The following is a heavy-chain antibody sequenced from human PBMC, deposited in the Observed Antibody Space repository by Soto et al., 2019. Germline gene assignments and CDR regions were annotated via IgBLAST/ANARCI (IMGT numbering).Heavy chain of an antibody. CDR2: IYYSGST. J-gene: IGHJ6*02. Sequence: QVQLQESGPGLVKPSQTLSLTCTVSGGSISSGGYYWSLIRQHPGKGLEWIGYIYYSGSTYYNPSLKSRVTISVDTSKNQFSLKLSSVTAADTAVYYCARVSAPGYYYGMDVWGQGTTVTVSS. CDR1: GGSISSGGYY. V-gene: IGHV4-31*03. CDR3: ARVSAPGYYYGMDV.